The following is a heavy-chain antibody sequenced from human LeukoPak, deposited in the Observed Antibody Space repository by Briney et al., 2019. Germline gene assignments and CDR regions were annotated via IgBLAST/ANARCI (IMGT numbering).Heavy chain of an antibody. Sequence: PGASVKVSCKASGYTFTSYDINWVRQATGQGLEWMGWMNPNSGNTGYAQKFQGRVTMTRNTSISTTYMELSSLRSEDTAVYYCARVVPAANSLYYYYYMDVWGKGTTVTVSS. CDR3: ARVVPAANSLYYYYYMDV. CDR2: MNPNSGNT. V-gene: IGHV1-8*01. D-gene: IGHD2-2*01. CDR1: GYTFTSYD. J-gene: IGHJ6*03.